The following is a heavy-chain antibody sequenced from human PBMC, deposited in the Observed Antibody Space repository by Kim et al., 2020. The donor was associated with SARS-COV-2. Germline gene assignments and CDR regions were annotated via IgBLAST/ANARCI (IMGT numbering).Heavy chain of an antibody. CDR2: NT. D-gene: IGHD5-12*01. V-gene: IGHV1-3*01. CDR3: AQGYSGYLRY. Sequence: NTKYSQKFQGRVTITRDTSASTAYMELSSLRSEDTAVYYCAQGYSGYLRYWGQGTLVTVSS. J-gene: IGHJ4*02.